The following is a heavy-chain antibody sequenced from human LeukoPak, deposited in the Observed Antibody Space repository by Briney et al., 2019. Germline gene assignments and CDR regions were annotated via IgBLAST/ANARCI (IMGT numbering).Heavy chain of an antibody. CDR1: GFTFGTYP. CDR3: ARGRAWDLLGVDY. V-gene: IGHV3-48*04. D-gene: IGHD1-26*01. J-gene: IGHJ4*02. CDR2: ISEGSRTI. Sequence: GGSLRLSCAASGFTFGTYPMTGGGQPPGRGLGWLSCISEGSRTIYYADSVKGRFTITRDNTQNSLYLQMSSLRAEDTALYYCARGRAWDLLGVDYWGQGTLVTVSS.